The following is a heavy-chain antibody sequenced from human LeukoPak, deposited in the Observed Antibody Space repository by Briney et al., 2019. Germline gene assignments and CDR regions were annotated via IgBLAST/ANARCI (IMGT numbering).Heavy chain of an antibody. J-gene: IGHJ4*02. CDR1: GFTFSSYA. V-gene: IGHV3-30-3*01. CDR2: ISYDGSNK. Sequence: GGSLRLSCAASGFTFSSYAMHWVRQAPGKGLEWVAVISYDGSNKYYADSVKGRFTISRDNSKNTLYLQMNSLRAEDTAVYYCARELLAARRGFDYWGQGTLVTVSS. CDR3: ARELLAARRGFDY. D-gene: IGHD6-6*01.